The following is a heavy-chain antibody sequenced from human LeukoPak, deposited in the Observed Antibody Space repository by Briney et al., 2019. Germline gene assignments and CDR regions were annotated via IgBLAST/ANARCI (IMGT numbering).Heavy chain of an antibody. Sequence: GGSLRLSCAASGFTFSSYAMSWVRQAPGKGLEWVSAISGSGGSTYYADSVKGRFTISRDNSKNTLYLQMNSLRAEDTAVYYCAKSFLGITMVRGVIMTLDYWGQGTLVTVSS. D-gene: IGHD3-10*01. J-gene: IGHJ4*02. V-gene: IGHV3-23*01. CDR3: AKSFLGITMVRGVIMTLDY. CDR2: ISGSGGST. CDR1: GFTFSSYA.